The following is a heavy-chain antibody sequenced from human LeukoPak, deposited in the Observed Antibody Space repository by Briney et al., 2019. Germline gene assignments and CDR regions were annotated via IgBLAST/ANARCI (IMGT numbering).Heavy chain of an antibody. Sequence: PGGSLRLSCTASGFTFNEYAMSWFRQAPGKGLAWVSRVNSDGSTTTYADSVKGRFTISRDNAKNTVYLQMNSLRAEDTGVYYCARTTYTSSRFDFWGQGTLVTVSS. CDR3: ARTTYTSSRFDF. CDR2: VNSDGSTT. V-gene: IGHV3-74*03. D-gene: IGHD6-13*01. J-gene: IGHJ4*02. CDR1: GFTFNEYA.